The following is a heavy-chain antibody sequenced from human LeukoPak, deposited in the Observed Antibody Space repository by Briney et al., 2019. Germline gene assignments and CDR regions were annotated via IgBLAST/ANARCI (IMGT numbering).Heavy chain of an antibody. D-gene: IGHD4-17*01. CDR3: ASVMTTVTTLDY. Sequence: PGGSLRLSCAASGFTFSSYAMHWVRHAPGKGLEWVAVISYGGSNKYYADSVKGRFTISRDNSKNTLYLQMNSLRAEDTAVYYCASVMTTVTTLDYWGQGTLVTVSS. V-gene: IGHV3-30*01. J-gene: IGHJ4*02. CDR1: GFTFSSYA. CDR2: ISYGGSNK.